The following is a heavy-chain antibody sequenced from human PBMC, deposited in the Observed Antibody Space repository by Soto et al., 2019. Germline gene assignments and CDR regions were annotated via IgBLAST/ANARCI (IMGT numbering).Heavy chain of an antibody. D-gene: IGHD6-13*01. CDR2: IYSGGST. V-gene: IGHV3-53*04. CDR1: GFTVSSNY. Sequence: GGSLRLSCAASGFTVSSNYMSWVRQAPGKGLEWVSVIYSGGSTYYADSVKGRFTISRHNSKNTLCLQMNSLRAEDTAVYYCARAGSSWYFDYWGQGTLVTVSS. CDR3: ARAGSSWYFDY. J-gene: IGHJ4*02.